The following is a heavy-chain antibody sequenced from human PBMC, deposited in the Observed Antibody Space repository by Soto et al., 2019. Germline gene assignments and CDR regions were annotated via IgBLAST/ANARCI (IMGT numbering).Heavy chain of an antibody. CDR1: GFTFSSYA. D-gene: IGHD6-19*01. V-gene: IGHV3-30-3*01. Sequence: QVQLVESGGGVVQPGRSLRLSCAASGFTFSSYAMHWVRQAPGKGLEWVAVISYDGSNKYYADSVKGRFTISRDNSKNTLYLQMNSLRAEDTAVYYCARDEDSGWILDYWGQGTLVTVSS. CDR3: ARDEDSGWILDY. J-gene: IGHJ4*02. CDR2: ISYDGSNK.